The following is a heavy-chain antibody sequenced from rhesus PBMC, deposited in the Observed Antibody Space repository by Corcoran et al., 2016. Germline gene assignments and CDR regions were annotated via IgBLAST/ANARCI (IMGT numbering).Heavy chain of an antibody. Sequence: QVQLQESGPGLVKPSETLSLTCVVSGYSISSSYHWAWIRQPPGKGLEYIGFITGNTASTSHNPSLKSRVTISKDTSKNQSSLRLTSVTAADTAVYYCARQGYTDHLGGLDSWGQGVVVTVSS. D-gene: IGHD2-39*02. CDR1: GYSISSSYH. CDR3: ARQGYTDHLGGLDS. CDR2: ITGNTAST. J-gene: IGHJ6*01. V-gene: IGHV4-99*01.